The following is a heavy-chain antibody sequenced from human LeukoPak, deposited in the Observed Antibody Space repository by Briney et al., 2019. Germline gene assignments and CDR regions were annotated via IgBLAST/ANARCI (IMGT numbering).Heavy chain of an antibody. CDR3: ARHWTHNWFDP. CDR1: GGSISSSSYY. D-gene: IGHD3/OR15-3a*01. CDR2: IYYSGST. V-gene: IGHV4-39*01. J-gene: IGHJ5*02. Sequence: KPSETLSLTCTVSGGSISSSSYYWGWIRQPPGKGLGWIGSIYYSGSTYYNPSLKSRVTISVDTSKNQFSLKLRSVTAADTAVYYRARHWTHNWFDPWGQGTLVTVSS.